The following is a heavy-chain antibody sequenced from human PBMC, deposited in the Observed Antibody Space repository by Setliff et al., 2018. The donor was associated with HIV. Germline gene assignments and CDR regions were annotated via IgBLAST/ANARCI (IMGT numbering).Heavy chain of an antibody. J-gene: IGHJ4*02. CDR2: LYFTGST. Sequence: SETLSLTCSVSGGSVSSGSYYWGWIRQPPGKGLEWIGTLYFTGSTYYNPSLKSRVTISVDTSKNQFSLKLSSVTAADTAVYYCAAGLHYYDSTGYPLTFDYWGQGAPVTVSS. CDR1: GGSVSSGSYY. D-gene: IGHD3-22*01. CDR3: AAGLHYYDSTGYPLTFDY. V-gene: IGHV4-39*01.